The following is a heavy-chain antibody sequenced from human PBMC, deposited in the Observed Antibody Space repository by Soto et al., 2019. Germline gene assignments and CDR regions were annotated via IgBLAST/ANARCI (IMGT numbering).Heavy chain of an antibody. D-gene: IGHD1-26*01. CDR3: ARRWGAASDY. Sequence: QVQLQESGPGLVKPSETLSLTCTVSGGSISSYYWSWIRQPPGKGLEWIGYIYYSGSTNYNPSLKSRVTISVDTSNNQFSLKLSSVTAPDTAVYYCARRWGAASDYWGQGTLVTVSS. CDR2: IYYSGST. CDR1: GGSISSYY. V-gene: IGHV4-59*08. J-gene: IGHJ4*02.